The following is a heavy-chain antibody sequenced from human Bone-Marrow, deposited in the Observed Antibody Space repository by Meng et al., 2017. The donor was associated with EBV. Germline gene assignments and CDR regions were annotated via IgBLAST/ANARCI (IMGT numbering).Heavy chain of an antibody. Sequence: QITPKESGPPLVKPTQTLTLTCTLSGFSLSTSGVGVGWIRQPPGKAPEWLALIYWDEDKRYSPPLKSRLTITKDTSKNQVVLRMTNMDPVDTATYYCAHRRVGASFFDYWGQGTLVTVSS. CDR3: AHRRVGASFFDY. CDR2: IYWDEDK. D-gene: IGHD1-26*01. CDR1: GFSLSTSGVG. J-gene: IGHJ4*02. V-gene: IGHV2-5*02.